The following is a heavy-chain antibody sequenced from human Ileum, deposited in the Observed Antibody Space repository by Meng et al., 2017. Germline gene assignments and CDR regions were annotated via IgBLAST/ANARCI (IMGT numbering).Heavy chain of an antibody. Sequence: DVHLVEAGGGLVKPGGSLRLSCAGSGFTFRDAWMTWVRQAPGKGLEWVGRIKKNTEDEATDYAAPVKGRFTVSRDDSQNTVYLQMTSLKAEDTAVYYCAKDRLFGSSGYYSCFDYWGQGTLVTVSS. CDR1: GFTFRDAW. D-gene: IGHD3-22*01. J-gene: IGHJ4*02. CDR3: AKDRLFGSSGYYSCFDY. CDR2: IKKNTEDEAT. V-gene: IGHV3-15*01.